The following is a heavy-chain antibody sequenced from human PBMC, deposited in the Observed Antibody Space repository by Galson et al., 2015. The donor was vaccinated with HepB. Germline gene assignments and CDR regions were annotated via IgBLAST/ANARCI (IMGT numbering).Heavy chain of an antibody. CDR2: ISSSSSYI. CDR1: GFTFSSYS. Sequence: SLRLSCAASGFTFSSYSMNWVRQAPGKGLEWVSSISSSSSYIYYADSVRGRFTISRDNAKNSLYLQMNSLRAEDTAVYYCARGGEVDSFISYPSGLDVWGQGTMVTVSS. J-gene: IGHJ6*02. V-gene: IGHV3-21*01. CDR3: ARGGEVDSFISYPSGLDV. D-gene: IGHD3-3*01.